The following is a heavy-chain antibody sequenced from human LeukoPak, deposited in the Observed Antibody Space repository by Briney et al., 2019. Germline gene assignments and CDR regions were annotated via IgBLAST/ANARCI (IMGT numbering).Heavy chain of an antibody. D-gene: IGHD2-15*01. J-gene: IGHJ4*02. Sequence: GRSLRLSCAASGFTFSSYGMHWVRQAPGKGLEWVAVIPYDGSNKYYADSVKGRFTISRDNSKNTLYLQMNSLRAEDTAVYYCAKDQWSSATHDYWGQGTLVTVSS. V-gene: IGHV3-30*18. CDR3: AKDQWSSATHDY. CDR1: GFTFSSYG. CDR2: IPYDGSNK.